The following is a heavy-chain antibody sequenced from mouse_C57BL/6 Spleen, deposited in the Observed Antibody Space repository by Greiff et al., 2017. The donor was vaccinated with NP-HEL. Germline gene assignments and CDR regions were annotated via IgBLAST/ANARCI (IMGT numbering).Heavy chain of an antibody. CDR1: GFTFSSYA. Sequence: EVQLVESGGGLVKPGGSLKLSCAASGFTFSSYAMSWVRPTPEKRLEWVATISDGGSCTYYPDNVKGRFTISRDNAKNNLYLQMSHLKSEDTAMYYCARDYYYGSSYAMDYWGQGTSVTVSS. CDR2: ISDGGSCT. CDR3: ARDYYYGSSYAMDY. D-gene: IGHD1-1*01. V-gene: IGHV5-4*01. J-gene: IGHJ4*01.